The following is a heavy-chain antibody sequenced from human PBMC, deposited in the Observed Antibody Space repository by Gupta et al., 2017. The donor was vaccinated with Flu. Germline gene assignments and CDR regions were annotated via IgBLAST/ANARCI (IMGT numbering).Heavy chain of an antibody. V-gene: IGHV4-38-2*01. D-gene: IGHD1-26*01. J-gene: IGHJ4*01. CDR2: MHQSGTT. CDR3: AKYYFPVRIFDT. CDR1: GYSLSSGYF. Sequence: QVQLEESGPSLVKPSETLSVTCAVSGYSLSSGYFWGWIRQPPGKGLEWIASMHQSGTTHYNPSLKSRVTISMDTSKNHLSLLLTSVTAADTAVYFCAKYYFPVRIFDTWGHGTLVTVSP.